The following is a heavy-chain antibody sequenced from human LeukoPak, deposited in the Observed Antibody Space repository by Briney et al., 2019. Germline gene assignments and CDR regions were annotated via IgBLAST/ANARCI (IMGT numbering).Heavy chain of an antibody. V-gene: IGHV1-3*01. D-gene: IGHD6-13*01. CDR1: GSTFTRYY. CDR2: INAGNGNT. Sequence: ASVKVSCKASGSTFTRYYIHWVRQAPGQRLEWMGWINAGNGNTKYSQKFQGRVTITRDTSASTAYMELSSLRSEDTAVYYCAREGSSWALGYWGQGTLVTVSS. CDR3: AREGSSWALGY. J-gene: IGHJ4*02.